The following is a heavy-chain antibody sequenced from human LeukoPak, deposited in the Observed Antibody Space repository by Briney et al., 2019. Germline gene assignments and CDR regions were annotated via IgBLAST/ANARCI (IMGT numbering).Heavy chain of an antibody. CDR1: GGSMRSYY. J-gene: IGHJ4*02. Sequence: MCSETLSLICTVSGGSMRSYYGLCLPEPTGKGGVWIGYIYYSGSTNYNTSLKSRVTISVDTSKNQFSLKLSSVAAADTAVYYCARGGRMATILFYFDYWGQGTLVTVSS. D-gene: IGHD5-24*01. CDR2: IYYSGST. V-gene: IGHV4-59*08. CDR3: ARGGRMATILFYFDY.